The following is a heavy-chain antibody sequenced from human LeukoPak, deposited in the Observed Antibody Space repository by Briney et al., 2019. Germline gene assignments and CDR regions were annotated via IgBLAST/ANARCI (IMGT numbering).Heavy chain of an antibody. CDR2: IKGGGGDP. Sequence: GGSLRLSCADSGFTFSTYAMGWVRPSPGKGLEWVSSIKGGGGDPFYADSVKGRFTVSRDNSKNTLFLQLNSLRAEDSAVYYCAKGGHDFNPFYWWGQGTLVTVSS. CDR1: GFTFSTYA. J-gene: IGHJ4*02. CDR3: AKGGHDFNPFYW. D-gene: IGHD2-21*02. V-gene: IGHV3-23*01.